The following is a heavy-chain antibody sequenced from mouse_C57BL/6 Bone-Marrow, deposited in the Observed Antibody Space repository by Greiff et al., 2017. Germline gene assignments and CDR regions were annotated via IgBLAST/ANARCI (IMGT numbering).Heavy chain of an antibody. CDR1: GFTFSDYG. D-gene: IGHD3-3*01. CDR3: ARGGRGGNAMDY. V-gene: IGHV5-17*01. CDR2: ISSGSSTI. J-gene: IGHJ4*01. Sequence: EVQRVESGGGLVKPGGSLKLSCAASGFTFSDYGMHWVRQAPEKGLEWVAYISSGSSTIYYADTGKGRFTISRDNAKNTLFLQMTSLRSEDTAMYYCARGGRGGNAMDYWGQGTSVTVSS.